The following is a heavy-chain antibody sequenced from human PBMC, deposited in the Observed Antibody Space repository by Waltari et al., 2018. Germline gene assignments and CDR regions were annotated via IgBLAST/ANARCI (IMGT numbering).Heavy chain of an antibody. V-gene: IGHV3-23*01. Sequence: EVQLLESVGDLVQPGTSLRLSGRASGFSFSNYDMNWVRQAPGKGLEWVSRLSGSASWKDYADSVKGRFTISRENSKNTLFLQMNSLRADDTAVYYCAKDLTGWGAFDIWGQGTMVTVSS. CDR2: LSGSASWK. D-gene: IGHD1-20*01. CDR1: GFSFSNYD. CDR3: AKDLTGWGAFDI. J-gene: IGHJ3*02.